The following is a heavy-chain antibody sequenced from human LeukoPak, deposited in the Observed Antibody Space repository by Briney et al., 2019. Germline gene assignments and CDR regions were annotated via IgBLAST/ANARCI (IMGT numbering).Heavy chain of an antibody. D-gene: IGHD3-10*01. CDR1: GFTFSSYG. CDR2: IWYVGSNK. V-gene: IGHV3-33*06. CDR3: AKDADTHYGSGSYVGYFDY. Sequence: PGGSLRLSCAASGFTFSSYGMHWVRQAPGKGLEWVAGIWYVGSNKYYADSVKDRFTISRDNSKNTLYLQMNSLRAEHTAVYYCAKDADTHYGSGSYVGYFDYWGQGTLVTVSS. J-gene: IGHJ4*02.